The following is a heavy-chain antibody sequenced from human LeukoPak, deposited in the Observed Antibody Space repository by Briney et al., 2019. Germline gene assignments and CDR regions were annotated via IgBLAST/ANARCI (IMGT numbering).Heavy chain of an antibody. D-gene: IGHD3-10*01. J-gene: IGHJ4*02. V-gene: IGHV3-7*01. CDR2: INQDGTEK. CDR3: VKVAKYYYGSETYYFFEH. Sequence: GGSLRLSCAASGFSFSDAWMSWVRQAPGKGLEWAANINQDGTEKYYVDSVKGRFTISRDNAKNSLDLQMNSLRVEDTGIYYCVKVAKYYYGSETYYFFEHWGQGTPVTASS. CDR1: GFSFSDAW.